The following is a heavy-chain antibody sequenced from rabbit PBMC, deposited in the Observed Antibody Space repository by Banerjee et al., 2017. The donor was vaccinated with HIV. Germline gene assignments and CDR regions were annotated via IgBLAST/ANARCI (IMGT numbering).Heavy chain of an antibody. D-gene: IGHD8-1*01. V-gene: IGHV1S45*01. CDR2: IDTSDGDT. CDR3: ARDSGSSFSSYGMDL. Sequence: LEESGGGLVKPGGTLTLTCTVSGFSFSSNWICWVRQAPGKGLEWIACIDTSDGDTDYANWPKGRFTISKTSSTMVTLQMTSLTAADTATYFCARDSGSSFSSYGMDLWGQGTLVTVS. J-gene: IGHJ6*01. CDR1: GFSFSSNW.